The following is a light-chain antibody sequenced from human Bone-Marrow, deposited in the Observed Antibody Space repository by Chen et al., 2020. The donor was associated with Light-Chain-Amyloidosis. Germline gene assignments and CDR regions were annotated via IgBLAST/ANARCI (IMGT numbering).Light chain of an antibody. CDR1: QSVLYSSNNKNY. J-gene: IGKJ1*01. CDR2: WAS. V-gene: IGKV4-1*01. Sequence: DIVMTQSPDSLAVSLGERATINCKSSQSVLYSSNNKNYLAWYQQKPRQPPKLVIYWASTRESGVPDRFSGSGSGTDFTLTISSLQAEDVAVYYCQEYYSTPRAFGQGTKVEI. CDR3: QEYYSTPRA.